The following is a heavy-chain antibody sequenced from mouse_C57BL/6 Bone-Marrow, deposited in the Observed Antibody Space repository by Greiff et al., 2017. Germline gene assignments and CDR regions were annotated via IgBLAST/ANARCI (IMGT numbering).Heavy chain of an antibody. D-gene: IGHD1-1*01. CDR2: IYPRSGNT. CDR1: GYTFTSYG. CDR3: ARLPITTVVATDY. Sequence: VQLQQSGAELARPGASVKLSCKASGYTFTSYGISWVKQRTGKGLEWIGEIYPRSGNTYYNEKFKGKATLTADKSSSTAYMELRSLTSEDSAVXFCARLPITTVVATDYWGQGTTLTVSS. J-gene: IGHJ2*01. V-gene: IGHV1-81*01.